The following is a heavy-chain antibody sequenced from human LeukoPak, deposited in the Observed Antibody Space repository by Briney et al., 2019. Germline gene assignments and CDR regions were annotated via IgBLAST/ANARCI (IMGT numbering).Heavy chain of an antibody. D-gene: IGHD3-9*01. CDR2: INTNTGNP. CDR3: ARDLSVLRYFDWLPHAPWFDP. J-gene: IGHJ5*02. CDR1: GYTFTSYA. Sequence: VASVKVSCKASGYTFTSYAMNWVRQAPGQGLEWMGWINTNTGNPTYAQGFTGRFVFSLDTSVSTAYLQISSLKAEDTAVYYCARDLSVLRYFDWLPHAPWFDPWGQGTLVTVSS. V-gene: IGHV7-4-1*02.